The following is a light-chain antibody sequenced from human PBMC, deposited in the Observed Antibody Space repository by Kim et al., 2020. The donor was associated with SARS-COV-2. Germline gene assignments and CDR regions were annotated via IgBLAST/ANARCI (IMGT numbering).Light chain of an antibody. V-gene: IGLV1-36*01. CDR3: AAWDDRLNGPV. Sequence: QSVLTQPPSVSEAPRQRVTISCSGSRSNIGNNAVNWYQQLPGKAPKLLIYYDDQLPSGVSDRFSGSKSGTSASLAISGLQSEDEADYYCAAWDDRLNGPVFGGGTQRTVL. CDR2: YDD. J-gene: IGLJ3*02. CDR1: RSNIGNNA.